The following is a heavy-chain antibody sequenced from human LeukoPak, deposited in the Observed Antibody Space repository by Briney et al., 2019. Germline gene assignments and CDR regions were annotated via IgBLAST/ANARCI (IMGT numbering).Heavy chain of an antibody. V-gene: IGHV3-7*01. CDR1: GFSFSRYW. J-gene: IGHJ4*02. CDR3: ARMSASSWYVCDY. Sequence: GGSLRLSCAASGFSFSRYWMTWVRQAPGKGLEWVANIKQDGSEKYYVDSLMGRFTIFRDNAKNSLYLQMNSLRAEDTAVYYWARMSASSWYVCDYWGQGTLVTVSS. D-gene: IGHD6-13*01. CDR2: IKQDGSEK.